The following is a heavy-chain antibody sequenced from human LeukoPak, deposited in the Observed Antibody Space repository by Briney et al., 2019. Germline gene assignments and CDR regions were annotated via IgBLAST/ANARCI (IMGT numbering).Heavy chain of an antibody. Sequence: SETLSLTCAVSGYSISSGCYWGWIRQPPGKGLEWIGSIYHSGSTYYNPSLKSRVTISVDTSKNQFSLKLSSVTAADTAVYYCARRGKAQDIVVVPAVYYFDYWGQGTLVTVSS. CDR3: ARRGKAQDIVVVPAVYYFDY. V-gene: IGHV4-38-2*01. D-gene: IGHD2-2*01. CDR2: IYHSGST. CDR1: GYSISSGCY. J-gene: IGHJ4*02.